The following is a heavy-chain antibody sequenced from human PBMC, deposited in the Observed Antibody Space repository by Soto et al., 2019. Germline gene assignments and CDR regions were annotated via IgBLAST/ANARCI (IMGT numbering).Heavy chain of an antibody. CDR1: GGSVSSGSYY. V-gene: IGHV4-61*01. Sequence: QVQLQESGPGLVKPSETLSLTGTVSGGSVSSGSYYWSWIRQPPGKGLEWIGYIYYSGSTNYNPSLKSRVTISVDTSKNQFSLKLSSVTAADTAVYYCARDRVGATKAFDIWGQGTMVTVSS. D-gene: IGHD1-26*01. CDR2: IYYSGST. J-gene: IGHJ3*02. CDR3: ARDRVGATKAFDI.